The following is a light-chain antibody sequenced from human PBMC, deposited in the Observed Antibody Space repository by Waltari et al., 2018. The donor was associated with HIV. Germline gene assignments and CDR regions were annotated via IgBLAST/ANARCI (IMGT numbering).Light chain of an antibody. CDR3: QQGSRTPLT. CDR1: EDLRTN. V-gene: IGKV1-39*01. Sequence: DNQMTQSPAFLSASVGDTVAITCRKSEDLRTNFHWYQLKPGQYPKLLISNTYNLDSGVPSRFSGSGSGTDCTLTISSLQPEESATDYCQQGSRTPLTFGGGTKV. J-gene: IGKJ4*01. CDR2: NTY.